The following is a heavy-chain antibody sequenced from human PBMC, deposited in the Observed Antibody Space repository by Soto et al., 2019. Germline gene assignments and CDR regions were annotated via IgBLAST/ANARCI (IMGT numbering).Heavy chain of an antibody. CDR1: GYTFTRYC. CDR3: ARGPVYDILTGGYYYYGMDV. J-gene: IGHJ6*02. Sequence: ASVKVSCKASGYTFTRYCISWVRQAPGQGLEWMGWISAYNGNTNYAQKLQGRVTMTTDTSTSTAYMELKSLRSDDTAVYYCARGPVYDILTGGYYYYGMDVWGQGTTVTVSS. CDR2: ISAYNGNT. V-gene: IGHV1-18*04. D-gene: IGHD3-9*01.